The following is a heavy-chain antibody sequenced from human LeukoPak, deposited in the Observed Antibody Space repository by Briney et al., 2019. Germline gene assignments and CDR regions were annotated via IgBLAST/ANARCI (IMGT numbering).Heavy chain of an antibody. J-gene: IGHJ5*02. CDR2: IGGSGGGT. V-gene: IGHV3-23*01. CDR1: GFTFSSYA. D-gene: IGHD2-15*01. CDR3: AKAGYCSGGSCYLPSNNWFDP. Sequence: RGGSLRLSCAASGFTFSSYAVSWVRQAPGKGLEWVSAIGGSGGGTYYADSVKGRFTISRDNSKNTLYLQMNSLRAEDTAVYYCAKAGYCSGGSCYLPSNNWFDPWGQGTLVTVSS.